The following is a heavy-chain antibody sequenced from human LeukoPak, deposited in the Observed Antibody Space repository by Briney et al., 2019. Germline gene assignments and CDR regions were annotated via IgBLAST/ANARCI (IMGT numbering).Heavy chain of an antibody. D-gene: IGHD5-18*01. J-gene: IGHJ4*02. V-gene: IGHV3-48*02. Sequence: VGSLRLSRAPSGLAFRSFGMSSVRQAPPKGQEWVSYINYHVRDVSYADSLKVHFTTSRDNARNSLSLHVNSLRDQDTPVYNVARDLYSYGRFDYWGQGALVTISS. CDR3: ARDLYSYGRFDY. CDR1: GLAFRSFG. CDR2: INYHVRDV.